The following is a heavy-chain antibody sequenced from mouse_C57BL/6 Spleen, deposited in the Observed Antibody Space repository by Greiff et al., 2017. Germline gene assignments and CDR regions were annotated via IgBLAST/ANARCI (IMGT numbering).Heavy chain of an antibody. CDR3: ARGEDGYPYWYFDV. D-gene: IGHD2-3*01. Sequence: QVQLQQSGAELVRPGTSVKVSCKASGYAFTNYLIEWVKQRPGQGLEWIGVINPGSGGTNYNEKFKGKATLTADKSSSTAYMQLSSLTSEDSAVYFCARGEDGYPYWYFDVWGTGTTVTVSS. CDR1: GYAFTNYL. V-gene: IGHV1-54*01. CDR2: INPGSGGT. J-gene: IGHJ1*03.